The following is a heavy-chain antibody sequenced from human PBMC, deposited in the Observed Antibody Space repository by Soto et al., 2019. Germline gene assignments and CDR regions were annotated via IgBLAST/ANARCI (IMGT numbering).Heavy chain of an antibody. CDR2: TSYDGSNK. J-gene: IGHJ4*02. V-gene: IGHV3-30*19. D-gene: IGHD3-16*01. CDR3: ARWGTTGGLDV. Sequence: QVQLVESGGGVVQPGTSLRLSCVGSGFTFRSYVIHWVRQAPGKGLEWVALTSYDGSNKYYDDSVKGRFTISRDNSKNTVDLEMASLRLEETALYYCARWGTTGGLDVWGQGTLVSVSS. CDR1: GFTFRSYV.